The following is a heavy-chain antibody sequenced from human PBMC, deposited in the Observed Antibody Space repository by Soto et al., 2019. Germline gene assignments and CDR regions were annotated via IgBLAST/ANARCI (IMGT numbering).Heavy chain of an antibody. CDR2: ISSGNNYI. V-gene: IGHV3-21*01. J-gene: IGHJ3*02. D-gene: IGHD3-16*01. CDR3: AKDQRLLMNAFDI. Sequence: GGSLRLSCAASGFTFSSYSMTWVRQAPGKGLEWVASISSGNNYIYYADSVKGRFTISRDNAKNSLYLQMNSLRAEDTAVYYCAKDQRLLMNAFDIWGQGKMVTVSS. CDR1: GFTFSSYS.